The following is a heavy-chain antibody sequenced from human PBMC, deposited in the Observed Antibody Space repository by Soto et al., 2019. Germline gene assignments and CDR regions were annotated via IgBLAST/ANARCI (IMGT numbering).Heavy chain of an antibody. V-gene: IGHV1-8*01. J-gene: IGHJ4*02. CDR3: ARERTGGFDY. D-gene: IGHD1-1*01. Sequence: QVQLVQSGAEVKKPGASVKVSCKASGYTFSSYDINWVRQATGQGLEWMGWMNTNSANTGYAPKFQGRATITRTTSISTAYMELSSLRSEDTAVYYCARERTGGFDYWGQGTLVTVSS. CDR1: GYTFSSYD. CDR2: MNTNSANT.